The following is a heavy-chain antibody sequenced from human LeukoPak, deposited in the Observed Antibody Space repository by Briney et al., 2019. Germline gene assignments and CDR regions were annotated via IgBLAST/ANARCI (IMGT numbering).Heavy chain of an antibody. CDR1: GFSLSTSGVG. CDR2: IYWNDDK. Sequence: SGPTLVKPTQTLTLTCTFSGFSLSTSGVGVGWIRQTPGKALEWLALIYWNDDKRYSPSLKSRLTITKDTSKNQVVLTMTNMDPVDTATYYCAHSLLYCSSNSCPDWFDPCGQGTLVTVSS. J-gene: IGHJ5*02. V-gene: IGHV2-5*01. CDR3: AHSLLYCSSNSCPDWFDP. D-gene: IGHD2-2*01.